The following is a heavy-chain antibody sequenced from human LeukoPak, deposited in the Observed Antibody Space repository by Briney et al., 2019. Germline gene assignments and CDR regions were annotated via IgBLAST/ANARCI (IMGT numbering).Heavy chain of an antibody. Sequence: SVKVSCKASGGTFNSYAISWVRQAPGQGLEWMGAVIPIFSTTNYAQKFQGRVAITTDESTNTAYMELTSLKTEDTAVYYCARAPPKQLLHLYWGQGTLVTVSS. D-gene: IGHD6-13*01. CDR1: GGTFNSYA. CDR2: VIPIFSTT. J-gene: IGHJ4*02. CDR3: ARAPPKQLLHLY. V-gene: IGHV1-69*05.